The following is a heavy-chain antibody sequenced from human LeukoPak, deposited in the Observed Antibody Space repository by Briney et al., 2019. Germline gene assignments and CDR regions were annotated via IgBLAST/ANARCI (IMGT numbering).Heavy chain of an antibody. CDR1: GGSISSYY. V-gene: IGHV4-59*01. D-gene: IGHD4-17*01. CDR3: ARHDYGDWFDP. J-gene: IGHJ5*02. Sequence: SETLSLTCTVSGGSISSYYWSWIRQPPGKGLEWIGYIYYSGSTNYNPSLKSRVTISVDTSKNQFSLKLSSVTAVDTAVYYCARHDYGDWFDPWGQGTLVTVSS. CDR2: IYYSGST.